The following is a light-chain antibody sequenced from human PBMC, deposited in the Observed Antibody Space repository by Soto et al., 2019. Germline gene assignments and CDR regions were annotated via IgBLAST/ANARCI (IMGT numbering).Light chain of an antibody. Sequence: EIVLTQSPGTLSLSPGERATLSCRASQSVSSNYLAWYQQKPGQAPRLLIYDASSRATGIPDRFSGSGSETDFTLTISRLEPEDFAVYYCQQYGSSPWTFGQGTMVEIK. V-gene: IGKV3-20*01. J-gene: IGKJ1*01. CDR1: QSVSSNY. CDR3: QQYGSSPWT. CDR2: DAS.